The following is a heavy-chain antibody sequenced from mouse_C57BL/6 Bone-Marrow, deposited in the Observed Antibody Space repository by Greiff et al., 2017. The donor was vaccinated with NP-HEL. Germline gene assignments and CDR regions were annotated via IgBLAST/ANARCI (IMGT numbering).Heavy chain of an antibody. Sequence: QVQLKQSGAELARPGASVKLSCKASGYTFTSYGICWVKQRTGQGLEWIGEIYPRSGNTYYNEKLKGKATLTANKSSSTAYMVLRSLASEDAAVYFCARGRPLIVYSDWGQGTTLTVSS. CDR2: IYPRSGNT. V-gene: IGHV1-81*01. D-gene: IGHD1-1*01. CDR1: GYTFTSYG. J-gene: IGHJ2*01. CDR3: ARGRPLIVYSD.